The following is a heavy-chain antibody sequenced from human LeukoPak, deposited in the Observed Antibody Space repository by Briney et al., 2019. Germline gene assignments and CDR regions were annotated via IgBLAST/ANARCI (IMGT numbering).Heavy chain of an antibody. D-gene: IGHD4-17*01. CDR1: GGSISGSY. Sequence: ESSETLSLTCTVSGGSISGSYWSWIRQPPGKGLEWIAYMYNSGSTNYNPPLKSRVTISIDTSKNQFSLKLSSLTAADTAIYYCARGIESYGDYGYWGQGILVTVSS. CDR2: MYNSGST. V-gene: IGHV4-59*01. J-gene: IGHJ4*02. CDR3: ARGIESYGDYGY.